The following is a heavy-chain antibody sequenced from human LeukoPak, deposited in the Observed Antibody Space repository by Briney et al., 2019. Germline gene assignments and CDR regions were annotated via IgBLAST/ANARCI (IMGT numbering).Heavy chain of an antibody. CDR2: LGQDGTEK. J-gene: IGHJ3*02. CDR1: GFTISSHW. D-gene: IGHD3-22*01. V-gene: IGHV3-7*04. CDR3: ARYYDGTTYNDAFDI. Sequence: PGGSLRLSCAASGFTISSHWMSWVRQAPGKGLEWVANLGQDGTEKYHVDYVKGRFTISRDITKNSLYLQMNSLRAEDTAVYYCARYYDGTTYNDAFDIWGPGTMVTVSS.